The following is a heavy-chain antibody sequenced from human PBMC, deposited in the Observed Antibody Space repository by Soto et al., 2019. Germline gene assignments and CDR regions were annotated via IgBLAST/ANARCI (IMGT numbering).Heavy chain of an antibody. J-gene: IGHJ1*01. Sequence: GGSLRLSCAASGFTFSNAWMSWVRQAPGKGLEWVGRIKSKTDGGKTDYAAPVKGRFTISRDESKNTLYLQMNSLKTEDTAVYYCTTSREYNWHYEYFQHWGQGTLVTVSS. CDR2: IKSKTDGGKT. V-gene: IGHV3-15*01. CDR1: GFTFSNAW. CDR3: TTSREYNWHYEYFQH. D-gene: IGHD1-7*01.